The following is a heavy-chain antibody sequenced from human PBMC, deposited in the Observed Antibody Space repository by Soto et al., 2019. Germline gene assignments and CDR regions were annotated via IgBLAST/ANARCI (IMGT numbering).Heavy chain of an antibody. V-gene: IGHV3-21*01. D-gene: IGHD4-4*01. CDR2: ISGSSSYI. CDR1: GFTFSSYS. CDR3: ARGRATVTGGIGRSWFDP. J-gene: IGHJ5*02. Sequence: EVQLVESGGGLVKPGGSLRLSCAASGFTFSSYSMNWVRQAPGKGLEWVSSISGSSSYIYYAASAKGPFTIPRDNAKDSRYLQMNSLRAEDTAVYYCARGRATVTGGIGRSWFDPWGQGTLVTVSS.